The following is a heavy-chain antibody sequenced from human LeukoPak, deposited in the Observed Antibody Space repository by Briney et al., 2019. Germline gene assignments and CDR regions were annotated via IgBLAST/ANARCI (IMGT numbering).Heavy chain of an antibody. Sequence: GGSLRLSCAASGFTFSSYAMSWVRQAPGKGLERVSAISGSGGSTYYADSVKGRFTISRDNSKNTLYLQMNSLRAEDTAVYYCAKGGYGDYFAFDIWGQGTMVTVSS. V-gene: IGHV3-23*01. CDR1: GFTFSSYA. J-gene: IGHJ3*02. CDR3: AKGGYGDYFAFDI. D-gene: IGHD4-17*01. CDR2: ISGSGGST.